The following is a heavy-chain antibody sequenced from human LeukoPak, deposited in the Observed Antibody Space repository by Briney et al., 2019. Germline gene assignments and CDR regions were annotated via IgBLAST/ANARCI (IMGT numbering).Heavy chain of an antibody. Sequence: ASVKVSCKASGYTFTSYGISWVRQAPGQGLEWMGWISAYNGNTNYAQKLQGRVTMTTDTSTSTAYMELMSLRSDDTAVYYCARDPRSGYSYGYDAFDIWGQGTMVTVSS. CDR2: ISAYNGNT. CDR3: ARDPRSGYSYGYDAFDI. J-gene: IGHJ3*02. CDR1: GYTFTSYG. V-gene: IGHV1-18*01. D-gene: IGHD5-18*01.